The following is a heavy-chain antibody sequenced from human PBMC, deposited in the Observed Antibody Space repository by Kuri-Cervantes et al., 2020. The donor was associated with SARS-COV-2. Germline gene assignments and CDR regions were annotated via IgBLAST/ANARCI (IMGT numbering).Heavy chain of an antibody. J-gene: IGHJ5*02. Sequence: SETLSLTCTVSGGSISSSSYYWGWIRQPPGKGLEWIGSIYYSGSTYYNPSLKSRVTISVDTSKNQFSLKLSSVTAADTAVYYCARRYIPNWFDPWGQGTLVTVS. CDR3: ARRYIPNWFDP. CDR2: IYYSGST. CDR1: GGSISSSSYY. D-gene: IGHD1-14*01. V-gene: IGHV4-39*01.